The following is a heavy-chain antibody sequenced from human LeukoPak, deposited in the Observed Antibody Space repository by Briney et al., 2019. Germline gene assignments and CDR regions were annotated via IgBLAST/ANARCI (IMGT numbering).Heavy chain of an antibody. J-gene: IGHJ5*02. CDR2: IYHSGST. CDR1: GGSISSGGYS. D-gene: IGHD4-17*01. Sequence: SQTLSLTCAVSGGSISSGGYSWSWIRQPPGKGLEWIGYIYHSGSTYYNPSLKSRVTISVDRSKNQFSLKLSSVTAADTAVYYCARGVRRVTTAGNWFDPWGQGTLVTVSS. V-gene: IGHV4-30-2*01. CDR3: ARGVRRVTTAGNWFDP.